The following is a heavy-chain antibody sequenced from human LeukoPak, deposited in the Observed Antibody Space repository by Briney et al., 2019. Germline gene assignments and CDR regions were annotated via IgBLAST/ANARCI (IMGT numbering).Heavy chain of an antibody. CDR1: GFTCRDYY. Sequence: GGSLRLSCVASGFTCRDYYMSWIRQAPGKGLEWVSYISGSSSYTNYADSVKGRFTISRDNAKNSLYLQMNSLRAEDTAVYYCTRGNAIDYWGQGTLVTVSS. CDR2: ISGSSSYT. V-gene: IGHV3-11*06. J-gene: IGHJ4*02. D-gene: IGHD2-2*01. CDR3: TRGNAIDY.